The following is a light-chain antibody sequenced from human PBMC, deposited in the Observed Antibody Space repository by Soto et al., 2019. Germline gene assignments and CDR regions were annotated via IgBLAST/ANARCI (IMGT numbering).Light chain of an antibody. Sequence: DIQMTQSPSSLSASVGDRVTITCRASQSIGSYLSWYQQRPGKAPMLLIYAASSLQSGVPSRFGGSGSGTDFTLTIRSLQPEDFATYYCQRSYSTRITFGQGTRLEIK. V-gene: IGKV1-39*01. CDR2: AAS. CDR1: QSIGSY. CDR3: QRSYSTRIT. J-gene: IGKJ5*01.